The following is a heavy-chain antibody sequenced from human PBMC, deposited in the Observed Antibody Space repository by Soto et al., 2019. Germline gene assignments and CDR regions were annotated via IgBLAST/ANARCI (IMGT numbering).Heavy chain of an antibody. D-gene: IGHD6-19*01. J-gene: IGHJ6*02. CDR2: IRVYSGNT. CDR1: GYTFTSYG. CDR3: ARDSWGLAVPDYHYYAMDV. V-gene: IGHV1-18*04. Sequence: QVQLVQSGAELKKPGASVKVSCEASGYTFTSYGVSWVRQAPGHGLEWMGWIRVYSGNTNYARKLQGRVTMTRGIYTRAVYLELRSLTSDATAVYYCARDSWGLAVPDYHYYAMDVWGQGTTVTVSS.